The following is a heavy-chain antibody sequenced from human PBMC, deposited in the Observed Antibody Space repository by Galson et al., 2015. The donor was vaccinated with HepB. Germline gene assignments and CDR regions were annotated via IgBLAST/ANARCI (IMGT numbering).Heavy chain of an antibody. CDR3: PTGGARGALGAFDI. CDR1: GFTFSSYA. Sequence: SLRLSCAASGFTFSSYAMHWVRQAPGKGLEWVAVISYDGSNKYYADSVKGRFTISRDNSKNTLYLQMNSLRAEDTAVYYCPTGGARGALGAFDIWGQGTMVTVSS. D-gene: IGHD3-10*01. J-gene: IGHJ3*02. V-gene: IGHV3-30*04. CDR2: ISYDGSNK.